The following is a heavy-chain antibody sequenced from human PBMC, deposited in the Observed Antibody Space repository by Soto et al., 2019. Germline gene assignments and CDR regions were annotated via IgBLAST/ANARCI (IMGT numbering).Heavy chain of an antibody. CDR2: ISGSGGSK. D-gene: IGHD6-19*01. V-gene: IGHV3-23*01. CDR1: GFTFSSYA. J-gene: IGHJ5*02. Sequence: GGSLRLSCAASGFTFSSYAMSWVRQAPGKGLEWVSAISGSGGSKYYADSVKGRFCIYRDDSKNTPYLQMNRRRADDTAVYYCAKGPNPNQWLEGYNWFNPWGQGTLVTVSS. CDR3: AKGPNPNQWLEGYNWFNP.